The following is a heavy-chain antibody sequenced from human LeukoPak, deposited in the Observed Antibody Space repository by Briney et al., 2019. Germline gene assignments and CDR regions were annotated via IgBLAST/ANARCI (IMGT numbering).Heavy chain of an antibody. Sequence: KPSETLSLTCTVSGGSISSYYWSWIRQHPGKGLEWIGYIYYSGSTYYNPSLKSRVTISVDTSKNQFSLKLSSVTAADTAVYYCARVPSSSGYYYVIDYWGQGTLVTVSS. CDR1: GGSISSYY. J-gene: IGHJ4*02. CDR2: IYYSGST. V-gene: IGHV4-59*06. D-gene: IGHD3-22*01. CDR3: ARVPSSSGYYYVIDY.